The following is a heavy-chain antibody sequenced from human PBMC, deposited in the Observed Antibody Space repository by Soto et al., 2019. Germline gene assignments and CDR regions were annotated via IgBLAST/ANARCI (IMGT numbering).Heavy chain of an antibody. CDR2: INHSGST. CDR3: ASPKLPYSSSAGYDY. V-gene: IGHV4-34*01. J-gene: IGHJ4*02. D-gene: IGHD6-6*01. Sequence: AXGTLSLTCAVYGGSFSGYYWSWIRQPPGKGLEWMGEINHSGSTNYNPSLKSRVTISVDTSKNQFSLKLSSVTAADTAVYYCASPKLPYSSSAGYDYWGQGALVTVSS. CDR1: GGSFSGYY.